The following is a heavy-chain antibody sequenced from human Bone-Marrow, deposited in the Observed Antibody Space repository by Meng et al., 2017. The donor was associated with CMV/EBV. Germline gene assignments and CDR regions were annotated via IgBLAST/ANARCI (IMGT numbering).Heavy chain of an antibody. CDR1: GFTFSEYW. D-gene: IGHD3-22*01. CDR3: ASTSDSSGYYPGY. J-gene: IGHJ4*02. V-gene: IGHV3-74*01. Sequence: GGSLRLSCAASGFTFSEYWIHWVRQAPEKGLVWVSRVKGDGSGTTYADSVKGRFTISRDNAKNSLYLQMNSLRAQDTAVYYCASTSDSSGYYPGYWGQGSLVTFYS. CDR2: VKGDGSGT.